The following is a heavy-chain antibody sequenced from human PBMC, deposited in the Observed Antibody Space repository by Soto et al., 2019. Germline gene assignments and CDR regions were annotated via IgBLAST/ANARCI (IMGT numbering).Heavy chain of an antibody. CDR3: ARGQEGIVATH. D-gene: IGHD5-12*01. Sequence: QVQLQQWCAGRLKPSETLSLTCTVNGGSLTGYYWRWLRQPPGKGLEWIGEVKDGGSTNYSPSLRGRVSISADTSKNHFSLRLNSVTAADTAVYFCARGQEGIVATHWDQGALVTVSS. CDR1: GGSLTGYY. CDR2: VKDGGST. J-gene: IGHJ4*02. V-gene: IGHV4-34*01.